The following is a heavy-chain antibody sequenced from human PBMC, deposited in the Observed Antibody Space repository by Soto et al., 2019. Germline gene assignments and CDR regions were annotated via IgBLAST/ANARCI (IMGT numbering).Heavy chain of an antibody. V-gene: IGHV4-30-4*01. CDR3: ARGLSGYFDY. D-gene: IGHD3-3*01. Sequence: SETLSLTCTVSGGSISSGDYYWSWIRQPPGKGLEWIGYIYYSGSTYYNPSLKSRVTISVDTSKDQFSLKLSSVTAADTAVYYCARGLSGYFDYWGQGTLVTVSS. CDR1: GGSISSGDYY. CDR2: IYYSGST. J-gene: IGHJ4*02.